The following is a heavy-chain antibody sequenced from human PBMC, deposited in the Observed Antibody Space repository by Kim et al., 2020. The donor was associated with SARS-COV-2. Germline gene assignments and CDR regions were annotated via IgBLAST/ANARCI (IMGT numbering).Heavy chain of an antibody. CDR3: ATVVFYYDAGYFKN. J-gene: IGHJ1*01. V-gene: IGHV3-66*01. Sequence: DAVKGRLILSRDYSKNTLYLQMNSLRAEDTAVYYCATVVFYYDAGYFKNWGQGTLVIVSS. D-gene: IGHD3-22*01.